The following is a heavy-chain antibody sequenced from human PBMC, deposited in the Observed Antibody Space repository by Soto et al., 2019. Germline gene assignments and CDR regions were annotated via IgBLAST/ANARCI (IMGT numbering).Heavy chain of an antibody. CDR2: IIPIFGTA. Sequence: GASVKVSCKASGGTFSSYAISWVRQAPGQGLEWMGGIIPIFGTANYAQKFQGRVTITAGESTSTAYMELSSLRSEDTAVYYCAGGGYKLLGAYYYYYYGMDVWGQGTTVTVSS. CDR3: AGGGYKLLGAYYYYYYGMDV. J-gene: IGHJ6*02. V-gene: IGHV1-69*13. D-gene: IGHD5-12*01. CDR1: GGTFSSYA.